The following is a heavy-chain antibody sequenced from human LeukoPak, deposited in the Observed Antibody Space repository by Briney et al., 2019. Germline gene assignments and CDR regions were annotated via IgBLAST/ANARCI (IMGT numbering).Heavy chain of an antibody. CDR2: IWYDGSNK. V-gene: IGHV3-33*01. CDR3: ARERTYYDSSGYYSGDAFDI. CDR1: GFTFSSYG. J-gene: IGHJ3*02. Sequence: GGSLRLSCAASGFTFSSYGMHWVRQAPGKGLEWVAVIWYDGSNKYYADSVKGRFTISRDNSKNTLYLQMNSLRAEDTAVYYCARERTYYDSSGYYSGDAFDIWGQGTMVTVSS. D-gene: IGHD3-22*01.